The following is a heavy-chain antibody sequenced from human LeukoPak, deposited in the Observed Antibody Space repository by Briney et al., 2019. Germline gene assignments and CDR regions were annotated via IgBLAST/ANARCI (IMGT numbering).Heavy chain of an antibody. CDR2: MNPNSGNT. Sequence: ASVKVSCKASGYTFTSYDINWVRQATGQGLEWMGWMNPNSGNTGYAQKFQGRVTMTRNTSISTAYMELSSLRSEDTAVYYCARGFRPGPGSYYLYYYYMDVWGKGTTVTVSS. D-gene: IGHD2/OR15-2a*01. CDR1: GYTFTSYD. CDR3: ARGFRPGPGSYYLYYYYMDV. J-gene: IGHJ6*03. V-gene: IGHV1-8*01.